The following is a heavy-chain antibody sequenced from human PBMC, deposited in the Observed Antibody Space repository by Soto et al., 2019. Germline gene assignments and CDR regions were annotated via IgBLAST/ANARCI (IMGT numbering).Heavy chain of an antibody. Sequence: QVHLVESGGGVVQPGRSLRLSCAASGFIFSDYALNWVRQAPGKGLEWVAVVSSDGSITFYADSVKGRFSISRDNSKNILYLQMNSLTPEDTAVYYCAGIMGVNPDWGQGTLVTVSS. CDR1: GFIFSDYA. V-gene: IGHV3-30-3*01. J-gene: IGHJ4*02. CDR3: AGIMGVNPD. D-gene: IGHD3-10*01. CDR2: VSSDGSIT.